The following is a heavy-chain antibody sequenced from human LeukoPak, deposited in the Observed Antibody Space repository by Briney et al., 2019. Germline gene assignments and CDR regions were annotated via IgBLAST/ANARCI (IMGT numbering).Heavy chain of an antibody. Sequence: GGSLRLSCAASGFTFSSYTMNWVRQAPGKGLEWVSYISSSSNTIYYADSVNGRFTISRDNAKNSLYLQMNSLRAEDTAVYYCARWALYYNYYMDVWGKGTTVTVSS. J-gene: IGHJ6*03. CDR1: GFTFSSYT. D-gene: IGHD3-10*01. V-gene: IGHV3-48*01. CDR2: ISSSSNTI. CDR3: ARWALYYNYYMDV.